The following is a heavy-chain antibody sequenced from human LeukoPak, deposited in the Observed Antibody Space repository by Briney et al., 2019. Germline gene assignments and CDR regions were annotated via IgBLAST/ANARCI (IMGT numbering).Heavy chain of an antibody. CDR1: GGSISSSSYY. J-gene: IGHJ5*02. D-gene: IGHD3-22*01. CDR3: ARHYYDSSGLNWFDP. CDR2: IYYSGST. V-gene: IGHV4-39*01. Sequence: PSETLSLTCTVSGGSISSSSYYRGWIRQPPGKGLEWIGSIYYSGSTYYNPSLKSRVTISVDTSKNQFSLKLSSVTAADTAVYYCARHYYDSSGLNWFDPWGQGTLVTVSS.